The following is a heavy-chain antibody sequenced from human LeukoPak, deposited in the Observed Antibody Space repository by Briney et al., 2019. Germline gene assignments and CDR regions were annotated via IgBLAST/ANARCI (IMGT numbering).Heavy chain of an antibody. V-gene: IGHV3-7*01. J-gene: IGHJ3*02. CDR2: IKQDGSEK. D-gene: IGHD2-15*01. CDR3: ARDGYCGGGRCIDGFDI. Sequence: TGGSLRLSCAASGFTFSSYWMSWVRQAPGKGLEWVANIKQDGSEKYYVDSVKGRFTISRDNAKNSLYLQMNSLRAEDTAVYYCARDGYCGGGRCIDGFDIWGQGTMVTVSS. CDR1: GFTFSSYW.